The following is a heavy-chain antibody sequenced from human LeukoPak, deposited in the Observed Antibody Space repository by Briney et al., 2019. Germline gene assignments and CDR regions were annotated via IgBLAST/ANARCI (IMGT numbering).Heavy chain of an antibody. CDR2: IYYSGST. Sequence: SETLSLTCTVSGGSISSYYWSCIRQPPGKGLEWIVYIYYSGSTNYNPSLKSRVTISVDTSKNQFSLKLSSVTAADTAVYYCARTSTLTTDSQRRHMDVWGKGTTVTVSS. V-gene: IGHV4-59*08. J-gene: IGHJ6*03. D-gene: IGHD4-11*01. CDR1: GGSISSYY. CDR3: ARTSTLTTDSQRRHMDV.